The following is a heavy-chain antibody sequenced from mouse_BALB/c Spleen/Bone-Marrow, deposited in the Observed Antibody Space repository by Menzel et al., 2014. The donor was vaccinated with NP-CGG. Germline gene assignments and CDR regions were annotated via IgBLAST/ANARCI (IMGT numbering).Heavy chain of an antibody. V-gene: IGHV10-1*02. CDR2: IRSKSKNYAT. J-gene: IGHJ4*01. CDR1: GFTFNTYA. Sequence: EVNLVESGGGLVQPKGSLRLSCAASGFTFNTYAMNWVRQAPGKGLEWVARIRSKSKNYATYYADSVKDRFTISRDDSQNMLYLQMNKVKTEDTAMYYCVRHGFYGMEYWGQGTSVTVSS. CDR3: VRHGFYGMEY.